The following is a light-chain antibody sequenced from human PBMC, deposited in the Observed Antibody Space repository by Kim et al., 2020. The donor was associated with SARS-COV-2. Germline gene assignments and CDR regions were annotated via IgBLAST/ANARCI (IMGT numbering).Light chain of an antibody. J-gene: IGLJ1*01. CDR1: TLGDKY. CDR2: QDT. Sequence: SYELTQPPSVSVSPGQTASITCSGYTLGDKYVSWYQQKPGQSPVVVIYQDTQRPSGIPARFSGSNSGNTAPLPISGTQAMDEADYYCQAWASSTHNYV. CDR3: QAWASSTHNYV. V-gene: IGLV3-1*01.